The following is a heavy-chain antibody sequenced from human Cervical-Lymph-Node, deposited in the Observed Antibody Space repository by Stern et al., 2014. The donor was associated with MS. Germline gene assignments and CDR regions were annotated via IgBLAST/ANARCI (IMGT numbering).Heavy chain of an antibody. CDR2: ISHDGTYK. D-gene: IGHD6-13*01. Sequence: MQLVESGGGVVQPGRSLRLSCAVSGFSFSAYGMHWVRQAPGKGLECVASISHDGTYKSYADSVKGRFTISRDNSRKTLYLQMNSLRPEDTAVYYCAKPQQQLAFDYWGQGTLVTVSS. CDR1: GFSFSAYG. V-gene: IGHV3-30*18. J-gene: IGHJ4*02. CDR3: AKPQQQLAFDY.